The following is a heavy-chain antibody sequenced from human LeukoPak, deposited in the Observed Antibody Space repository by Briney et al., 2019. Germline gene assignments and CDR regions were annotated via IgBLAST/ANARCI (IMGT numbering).Heavy chain of an antibody. D-gene: IGHD6-6*01. V-gene: IGHV4-59*01. CDR2: IYYSGST. CDR3: ARVDPDSSSTLEVFDY. Sequence: PSQTLSLTCTVSGGSISSYYWSWIRQPPGKGLEWIGYIYYSGSTNYNPSLKSRVTISVDTSKNQFSLKLSSVTAADTAVYYCARVDPDSSSTLEVFDYWGQGTLVTVSS. J-gene: IGHJ4*02. CDR1: GGSISSYY.